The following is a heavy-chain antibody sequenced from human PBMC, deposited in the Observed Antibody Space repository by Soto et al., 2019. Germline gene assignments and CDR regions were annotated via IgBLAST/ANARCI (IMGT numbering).Heavy chain of an antibody. J-gene: IGHJ4*02. CDR2: ISAYNGNT. CDR3: ARDSPPVDY. V-gene: IGHV1-18*01. CDR1: GYTFTSYA. Sequence: QVQLVQSGAEVKKPGASVKVSCKASGYTFTSYAISWVRQAPGQGLEWMGWISAYNGNTKYAQKPQGRATMTTDTSTSTASMELRSLRSDDTAVYYCARDSPPVDYWGQGTLVTVSS.